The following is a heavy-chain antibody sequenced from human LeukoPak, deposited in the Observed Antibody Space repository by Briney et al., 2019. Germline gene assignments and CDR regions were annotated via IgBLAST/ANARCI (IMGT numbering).Heavy chain of an antibody. D-gene: IGHD2-8*01. CDR1: GFTFSSYS. J-gene: IGHJ4*02. CDR2: ISSSSSYI. V-gene: IGHV3-21*01. CDR3: ARSPLGYCTNGVCYLFDY. Sequence: GGSLRLSCAASGFTFSSYSMNWVRQAPGKGLEWVSSISSSSSYIYYADSVKGRFTISRDNAKNSLYLQMNSLRAEDTAVYYCARSPLGYCTNGVCYLFDYWGQGTLVTVSS.